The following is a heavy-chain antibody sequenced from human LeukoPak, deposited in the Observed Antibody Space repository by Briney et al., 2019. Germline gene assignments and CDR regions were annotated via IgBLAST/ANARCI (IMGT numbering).Heavy chain of an antibody. V-gene: IGHV1-69*05. J-gene: IGHJ4*02. D-gene: IGHD5-12*01. CDR2: IIPIFGTT. CDR3: ARGRNIAAPGGGDLDY. Sequence: ASVKVSCKASGASFSTYAVSWVRQVPGQGLELMGRIIPIFGTTKYAQKFQGRVTITTDESTTTGYMELSSLESEDTAVYYCARGRNIAAPGGGDLDYWGQGTLVTVSS. CDR1: GASFSTYA.